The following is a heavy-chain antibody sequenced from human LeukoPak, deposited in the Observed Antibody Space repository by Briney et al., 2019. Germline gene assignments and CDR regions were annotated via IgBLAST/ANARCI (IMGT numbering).Heavy chain of an antibody. D-gene: IGHD3-22*01. CDR1: GGSFSAYY. CDR3: ARGFADRSGFLLSYFDY. CDR2: VNHSGRT. J-gene: IGHJ4*02. Sequence: SETLSLTYPVYGGSFSAYYWKWIRQPPGKGLEWIGEVNHSGRTNNNPSLKSRVTISVDTSKNQFSLRLSSVTAADTAVYYCARGFADRSGFLLSYFDYWGQGTLVTVSS. V-gene: IGHV4-34*01.